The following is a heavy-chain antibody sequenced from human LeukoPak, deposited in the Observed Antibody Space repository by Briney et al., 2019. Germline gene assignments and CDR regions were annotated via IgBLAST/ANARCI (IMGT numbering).Heavy chain of an antibody. Sequence: GGSLRLSCAASGFTVSSNYMSWVRQAPGKGLEWVSVIYSGGSTYYADSVKGRFTISRDDSKNTLYLQMNSLKTEDTAVYYCTTDVYGSGSYYVYWGQGTLVTVSS. D-gene: IGHD3-10*01. J-gene: IGHJ4*02. CDR2: IYSGGST. V-gene: IGHV3-53*01. CDR3: TTDVYGSGSYYVY. CDR1: GFTVSSNY.